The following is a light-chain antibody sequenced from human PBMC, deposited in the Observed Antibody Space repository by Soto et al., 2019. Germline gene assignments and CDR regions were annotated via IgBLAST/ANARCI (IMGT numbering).Light chain of an antibody. CDR1: QSISSW. Sequence: DIQMTQSPSTLSASVGDRVTITCRASQSISSWLAWYQQKPGKAPKLLIYDASSLESGVPSRFSGSGSGTEFSLTISSLQPDDFATYYCQQYSGYPLTFGGGTKVDIK. J-gene: IGKJ4*01. V-gene: IGKV1-5*01. CDR2: DAS. CDR3: QQYSGYPLT.